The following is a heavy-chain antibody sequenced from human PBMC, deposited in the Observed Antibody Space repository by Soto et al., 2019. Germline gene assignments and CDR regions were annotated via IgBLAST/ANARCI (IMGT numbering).Heavy chain of an antibody. J-gene: IGHJ6*02. V-gene: IGHV3-21*01. CDR3: ARDIEYSSSSPYYGMDV. CDR1: GFTFSSYS. CDR2: ISSSSSYI. D-gene: IGHD6-6*01. Sequence: GGSLRLSCAASGFTFSSYSMNWVRQAPGKGLEWVSSISSSSSYIYYADSVKGRFTISRDNAKNSLYLQMNSLRAEDTAVYYCARDIEYSSSSPYYGMDVWGQGTTVTV.